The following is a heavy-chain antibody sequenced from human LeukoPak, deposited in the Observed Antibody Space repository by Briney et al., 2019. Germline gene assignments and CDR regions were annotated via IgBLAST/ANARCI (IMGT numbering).Heavy chain of an antibody. CDR2: MNPNSGNT. Sequence: PGPSANVSCKASGYTFTSYDINWVRQATGQGHEWMGWMNPNSGNTGYAQKFQGRVTMTGNTSISTGYMELSSLRSEYTAVYYCARALGDRDYYYMDVWGKGTTVTVSS. V-gene: IGHV1-8*01. D-gene: IGHD3-16*01. J-gene: IGHJ6*03. CDR3: ARALGDRDYYYMDV. CDR1: GYTFTSYD.